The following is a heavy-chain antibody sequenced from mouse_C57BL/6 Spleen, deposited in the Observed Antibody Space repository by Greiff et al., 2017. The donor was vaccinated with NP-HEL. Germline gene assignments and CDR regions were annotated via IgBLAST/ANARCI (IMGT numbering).Heavy chain of an antibody. D-gene: IGHD1-1*01. Sequence: VQLQQPGAELVRPGSSVKLSCKASGYTFTSYWMHWVKQRPIQGLEWIGNIDPSDSETHYNQKFKDKATLTVEKSSSTAYKQLSSLTSEDSAVYYCARGGFTTVVGWGQGTLVTVSA. V-gene: IGHV1-52*01. CDR2: IDPSDSET. CDR1: GYTFTSYW. CDR3: ARGGFTTVVG. J-gene: IGHJ3*02.